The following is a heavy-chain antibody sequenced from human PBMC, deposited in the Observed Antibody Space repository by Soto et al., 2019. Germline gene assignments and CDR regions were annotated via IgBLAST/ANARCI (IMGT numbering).Heavy chain of an antibody. CDR3: AKGRGGSGSLTPRVDF. V-gene: IGHV3-23*01. CDR2: ISGGGDTT. J-gene: IGHJ4*02. CDR1: GFIFNNYA. Sequence: EVQLLESGGGLVQPGGSLRLSCAASGFIFNNYAMTWVRQAPGKGLEWVSAISGGGDTTSYADSVKGRFTVSRDGSKNTLYLQMRSLRAEDTALSYCAKGRGGSGSLTPRVDFWGKGTLVTVSS. D-gene: IGHD3-10*01.